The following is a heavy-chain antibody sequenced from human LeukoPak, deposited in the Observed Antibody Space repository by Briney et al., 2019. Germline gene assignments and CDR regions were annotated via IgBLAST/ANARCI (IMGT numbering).Heavy chain of an antibody. CDR3: ARDKSNKGHDC. V-gene: IGHV3-11*01. CDR1: GFSLSDYY. CDR2: VSNGAGNTI. J-gene: IGHJ4*02. Sequence: GGSLRLSCAASGFSLSDYYMTWIRQVPGKGLEWVSYVSNGAGNTILYADSVKGRFTVFRDYAKNSLYLQMNSLRTEDTAVYYCARDKSNKGHDCWGQGTLVTVSS.